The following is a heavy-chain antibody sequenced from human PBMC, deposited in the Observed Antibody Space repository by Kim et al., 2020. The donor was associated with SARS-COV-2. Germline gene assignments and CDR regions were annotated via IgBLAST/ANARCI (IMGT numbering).Heavy chain of an antibody. CDR2: ISSSSSTI. CDR1: GFTFSSYS. Sequence: GGSLRLSCAASGFTFSSYSMNWVRQAPGKGLEWVSYISSSSSTIYYADSVKGRFTISRDNAKNSLYLQMNSLRDEDTAVYYCAKDRVLWFRDLWDFDYWGQGTLVTVSS. CDR3: AKDRVLWFRDLWDFDY. V-gene: IGHV3-48*02. D-gene: IGHD3-10*01. J-gene: IGHJ4*02.